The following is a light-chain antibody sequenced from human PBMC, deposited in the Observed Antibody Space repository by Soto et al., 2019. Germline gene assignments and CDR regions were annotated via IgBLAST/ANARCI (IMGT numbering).Light chain of an antibody. CDR2: AAS. CDR1: QGIGSW. CDR3: QQANSFPPT. V-gene: IGKV1-12*01. Sequence: DIQMTQSPSSVSASVGDRVTITCRASQGIGSWLAWYQQKPGKAPNLLIYAASSLQGGVPSRFSGSGSGTDFTLTISSLQPEDFATYYCQQANSFPPTFGGGPKVEIK. J-gene: IGKJ4*01.